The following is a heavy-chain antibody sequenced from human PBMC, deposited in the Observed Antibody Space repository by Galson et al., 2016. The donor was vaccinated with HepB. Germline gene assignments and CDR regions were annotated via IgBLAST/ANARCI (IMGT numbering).Heavy chain of an antibody. CDR2: IYHSGIT. CDR3: ANFYYGDYVGYFDS. Sequence: TLSLTCAVSGGTMTSGDYSWSWIRQPPGKGLEWIGYIYHSGITYYNSSLKSRITISVDRSKNQFSLKVRSVTAADTAVYYCANFYYGDYVGYFDSWCQGTLVTVSS. V-gene: IGHV4-30-2*02. J-gene: IGHJ4*02. CDR1: GGTMTSGDYS. D-gene: IGHD4-17*01.